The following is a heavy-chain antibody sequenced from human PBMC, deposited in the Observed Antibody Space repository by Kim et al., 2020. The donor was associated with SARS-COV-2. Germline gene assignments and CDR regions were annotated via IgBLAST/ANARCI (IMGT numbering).Heavy chain of an antibody. J-gene: IGHJ4*02. V-gene: IGHV4-59*01. D-gene: IGHD3-22*01. CDR3: ARTYYYDSSGFDY. Sequence: YNPPLKRRVTISVDTSKNQFSLKLSSVTAADTAVYYCARTYYYDSSGFDYWGQGTLVTVSS.